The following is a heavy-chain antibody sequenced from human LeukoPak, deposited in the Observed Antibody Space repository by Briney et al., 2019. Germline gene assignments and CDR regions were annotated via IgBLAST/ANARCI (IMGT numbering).Heavy chain of an antibody. J-gene: IGHJ5*02. D-gene: IGHD6-13*01. CDR1: GGTFSSYA. CDR3: ARGSFGESHSSSWYDWFDP. V-gene: IGHV1-69*04. CDR2: IIPILGIA. Sequence: SVKVSFKSSGGTFSSYAISWVRQAPGQGLEWMGRIIPILGIANYAQKFQGRVTITADKSTSTAYMELSRLRSEDTAVYYCARGSFGESHSSSWYDWFDPWGQGTLVTVSS.